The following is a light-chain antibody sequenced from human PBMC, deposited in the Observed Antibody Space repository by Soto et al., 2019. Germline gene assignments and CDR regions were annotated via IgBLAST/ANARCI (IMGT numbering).Light chain of an antibody. J-gene: IGLJ1*01. CDR3: CSTTRSSTPV. V-gene: IGLV2-14*01. CDR1: SSDVGGFEY. CDR2: DVT. Sequence: QSALSQPASVSGSPGQSITISCTGTSSDVGGFEYVSWYQHQPGKAPKLIIYDVTKRPSGVSNRFSGSTSVTTASLTISGIPAEDEGDYYCCSTTRSSTPVFGTGTKLTVL.